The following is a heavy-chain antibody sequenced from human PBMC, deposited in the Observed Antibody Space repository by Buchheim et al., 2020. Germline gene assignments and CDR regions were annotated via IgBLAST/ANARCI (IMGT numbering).Heavy chain of an antibody. D-gene: IGHD3-10*02. CDR2: INQNGGEK. J-gene: IGHJ6*02. Sequence: EVQLVESGGGLGRPGGSLRLSCVASGFNFGTLWMSWVRQVPGKGLEWVANINQNGGEKYYVDSVEGRFTISRDNAKNSLYLQMSSLRVEDTAVYYCARDQYVGGSHQGMDVWGQGTT. CDR1: GFNFGTLW. V-gene: IGHV3-7*01. CDR3: ARDQYVGGSHQGMDV.